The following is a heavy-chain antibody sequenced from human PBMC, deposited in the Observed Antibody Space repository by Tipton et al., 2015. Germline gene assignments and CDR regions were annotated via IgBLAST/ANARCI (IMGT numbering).Heavy chain of an antibody. J-gene: IGHJ4*02. CDR2: ISPSSRYI. CDR3: VRDPGRYFDY. CDR1: GFTFSADS. V-gene: IGHV3-21*01. Sequence: SLRLSCAASGFTFSADSMHWVRQAPGKGLEWVASISPSSRYIYYGDSVKGRFTISRDNRKNSLNLQMNSLRAEDTAVYYCVRDPGRYFDYWGQGTLATVSS.